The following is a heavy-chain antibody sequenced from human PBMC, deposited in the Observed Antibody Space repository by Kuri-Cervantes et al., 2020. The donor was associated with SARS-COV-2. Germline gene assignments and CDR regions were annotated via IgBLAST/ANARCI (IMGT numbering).Heavy chain of an antibody. V-gene: IGHV4-4*07. J-gene: IGHJ6*04. CDR3: ARSQVVRHLDWSSELSYRYYMDV. CDR2: IYTSGST. CDR1: GGSISSYY. Sequence: SETLSLTCTVSGGSISSYYWSWIRRLAGKGLEWIGRIYTSGSTNYNPSLKSRVTMSVDTSKNQFSLKLNSVTAADTAVYFCARSQVVRHLDWSSELSYRYYMDVWGKGTTVTVSS. D-gene: IGHD3-9*01.